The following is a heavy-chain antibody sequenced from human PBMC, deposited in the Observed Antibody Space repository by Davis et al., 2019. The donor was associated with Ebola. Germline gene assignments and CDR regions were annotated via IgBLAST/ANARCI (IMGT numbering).Heavy chain of an antibody. J-gene: IGHJ5*02. CDR2: ISYDGSNK. CDR1: GFTVSSNY. V-gene: IGHV3-30*18. CDR3: AKATEITMVRGVIIPHNWFDP. Sequence: GESLKISCAASGFTVSSNYMSWVRQAPGKGLEWVAVISYDGSNKYYADSVKGRFTISRDNSKNTLYLQMNSLRAEDTAVYYCAKATEITMVRGVIIPHNWFDPWGQGTLVTVSS. D-gene: IGHD3-10*01.